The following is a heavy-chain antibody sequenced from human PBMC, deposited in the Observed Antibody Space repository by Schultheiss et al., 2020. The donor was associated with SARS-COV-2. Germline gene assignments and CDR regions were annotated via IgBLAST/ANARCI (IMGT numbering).Heavy chain of an antibody. Sequence: SETLSLTCTVSGGSISSYYWSWIRQHPGKGLEWIGYIYYSGSTYYNPSLKSRVTISVDTSKNQFSLKLSSVTAADTAMYYCARVGLIAAAGTIYYYYGMDVWGQGTTVTVSS. CDR3: ARVGLIAAAGTIYYYYGMDV. CDR2: IYYSGST. J-gene: IGHJ6*02. V-gene: IGHV4-59*06. CDR1: GGSISSYY. D-gene: IGHD6-13*01.